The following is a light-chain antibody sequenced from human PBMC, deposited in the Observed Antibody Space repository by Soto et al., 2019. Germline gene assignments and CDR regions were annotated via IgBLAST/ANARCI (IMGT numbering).Light chain of an antibody. CDR2: GNS. Sequence: QSVLTQPPSVSGAPGQRVTISCTGGSSNIGAGYDVHWYQQLPGTAPKRLIYGNSNQPSGVPDRFSGSKSGTSASLAITGLQAADEADYYCQSYDSSLSVVFGGGTKLTVL. CDR3: QSYDSSLSVV. V-gene: IGLV1-40*01. J-gene: IGLJ2*01. CDR1: SSNIGAGYD.